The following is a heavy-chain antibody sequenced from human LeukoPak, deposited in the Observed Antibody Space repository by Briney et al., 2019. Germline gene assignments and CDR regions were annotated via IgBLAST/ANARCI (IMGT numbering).Heavy chain of an antibody. V-gene: IGHV3-30*18. D-gene: IGHD3-10*01. CDR3: AKLYYYGSGSSY. Sequence: GGSPRLSCAASGFTFSSYGMHWVRQAPGKGLEWVAVISYDGSNKYYADSVKGRFTISRDNSKNTLYLQMNSLRAEDTAVYYCAKLYYYGSGSSYWGQGTLVTVSS. CDR1: GFTFSSYG. J-gene: IGHJ4*02. CDR2: ISYDGSNK.